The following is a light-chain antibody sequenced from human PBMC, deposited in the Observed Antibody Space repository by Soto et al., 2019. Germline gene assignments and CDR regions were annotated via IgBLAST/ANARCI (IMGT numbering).Light chain of an antibody. CDR2: GAS. CDR3: QQYGTSPPGT. CDR1: QSVSSSY. Sequence: IVLTQSPGTLSLSPGERATLSCMASQSVSSSYLAWYQHKPGQAPRLLIYGASSRATGIPDRFSGSGSGTDFTLTISRLEPEDVAVYYCQQYGTSPPGTFGQGTKVEIK. V-gene: IGKV3-20*01. J-gene: IGKJ1*01.